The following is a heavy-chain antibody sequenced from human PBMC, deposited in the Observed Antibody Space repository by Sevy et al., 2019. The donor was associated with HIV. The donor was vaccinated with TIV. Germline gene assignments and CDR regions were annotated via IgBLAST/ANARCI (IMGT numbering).Heavy chain of an antibody. CDR1: GYTFTGYY. Sequence: ASVKVSCKASGYTFTGYYMHWVRQAPGQGLEWMGWINPNSGGTNYAQKFQGRVTMTRDTSISTAYMELSRLRSDDTAMYYCASLDSSGYLFFDHWGQGTLVTVSS. CDR2: INPNSGGT. CDR3: ASLDSSGYLFFDH. J-gene: IGHJ5*02. V-gene: IGHV1-2*02. D-gene: IGHD3-22*01.